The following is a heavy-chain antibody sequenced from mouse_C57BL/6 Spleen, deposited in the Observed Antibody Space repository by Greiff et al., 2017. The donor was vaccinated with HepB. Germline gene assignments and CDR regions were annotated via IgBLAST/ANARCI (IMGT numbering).Heavy chain of an antibody. V-gene: IGHV5-16*01. CDR2: INYDGSST. CDR1: GFTFSDYY. J-gene: IGHJ4*01. CDR3: ARDWRAMDY. Sequence: EVMLVESEGGLVQPGSSMKLSCTASGFTFSDYYMAWVRQVPEKGLEWVANINYDGSSTYYLDSLKSRFIISRDNAKNILYLQMSSLKSEDTATYYCARDWRAMDYWGQGTSVTVSS.